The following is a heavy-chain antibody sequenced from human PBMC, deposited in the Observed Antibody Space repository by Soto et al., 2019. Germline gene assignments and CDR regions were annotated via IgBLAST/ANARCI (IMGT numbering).Heavy chain of an antibody. J-gene: IGHJ6*02. V-gene: IGHV1-2*04. CDR1: GYTFTGYY. CDR2: INSNSGGT. CDR3: ARGDASYYDFWSGYYTYYYYGMDV. Sequence: ASVKVSCKASGYTFTGYYMHWVRQAPGQGLEWMGWINSNSGGTNYAQKFQGWVTMTRDTSISTAYMELSRLRSDDTAVYYCARGDASYYDFWSGYYTYYYYGMDVWGQGTTVTVSS. D-gene: IGHD3-3*01.